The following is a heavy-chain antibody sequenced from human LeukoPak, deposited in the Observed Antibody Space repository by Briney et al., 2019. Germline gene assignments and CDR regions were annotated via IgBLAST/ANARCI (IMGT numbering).Heavy chain of an antibody. J-gene: IGHJ6*03. CDR3: ASRGYCSSTSCYYMDV. D-gene: IGHD2-2*01. V-gene: IGHV4-59*08. CDR2: AHYSGTT. CDR1: GGSTSSYY. Sequence: SETLSLTCTVSGGSTSSYYWSWIRQPPGKGLEWIGYAHYSGTTNYNPSLKSRITISVDTSKNQFSLKLSSVTAADTAVYYCASRGYCSSTSCYYMDVWGKGTTVTVSS.